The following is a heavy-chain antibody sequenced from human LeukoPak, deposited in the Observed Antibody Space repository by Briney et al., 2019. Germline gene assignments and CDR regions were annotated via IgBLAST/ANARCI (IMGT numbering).Heavy chain of an antibody. J-gene: IGHJ6*02. CDR3: AREEYSSSTYGMDV. V-gene: IGHV3-21*01. CDR1: GFTFSSYS. CDR2: ISSSSSYI. Sequence: GGSLRLSCAASGFTFSSYSMNWVRQAPGKGLEWVSSISSSSSYIYYADLVKGRFTISRDNAKNSLYLQMNSLRAEDTAVYYCAREEYSSSTYGMDVWGQGTTVTVSS. D-gene: IGHD6-6*01.